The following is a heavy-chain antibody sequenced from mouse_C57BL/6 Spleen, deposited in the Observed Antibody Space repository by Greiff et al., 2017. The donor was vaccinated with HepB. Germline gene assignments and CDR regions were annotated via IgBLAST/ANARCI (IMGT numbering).Heavy chain of an antibody. CDR1: GFTFSSYA. J-gene: IGHJ2*01. D-gene: IGHD1-1*01. V-gene: IGHV5-4*03. CDR2: ISDGGSYT. CDR3: ARVESTTVVAHFDY. Sequence: EVKVVESGGGLVKPGGSLKLSCAASGFTFSSYAMSWVRQTPEKRLEWVATISDGGSYTYYPDNVKGRFTISRDNAKNNLYLQMSHLKSEDTAMYYCARVESTTVVAHFDYRGQGTTLTVSS.